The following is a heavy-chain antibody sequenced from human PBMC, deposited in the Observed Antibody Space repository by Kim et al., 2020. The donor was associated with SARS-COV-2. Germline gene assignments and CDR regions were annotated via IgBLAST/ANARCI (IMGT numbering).Heavy chain of an antibody. CDR1: GFTFDDYA. D-gene: IGHD6-25*01. J-gene: IGHJ6*02. CDR3: VKDIGPKHHPSIGFYYYGIGV. CDR2: ISWNSGSI. V-gene: IGHV3-9*01. Sequence: GGSLRLSCVASGFTFDDYAMHWVRQAPGKGLEWVSAISWNSGSIHYADSVKGRIIISRDNAKNSLYLQMNSLRSEDTAFYSCVKDIGPKHHPSIGFYYYGIGVWGQGTTVTVSS.